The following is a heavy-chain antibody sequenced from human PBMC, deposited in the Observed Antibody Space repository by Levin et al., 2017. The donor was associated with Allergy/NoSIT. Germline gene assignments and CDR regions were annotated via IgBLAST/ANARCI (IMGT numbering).Heavy chain of an antibody. CDR1: GGSISSGGYY. Sequence: KTSETLSLTCTVSGGSISSGGYYWSWIRQHPGKGLEWIGYIYYSGSTYYNPSLKSRVTISVDTSKNQFSLKLSSVTAADTAVYYCARADTAMVSDYWGQGTLVTVSS. D-gene: IGHD5-18*01. CDR2: IYYSGST. V-gene: IGHV4-31*03. CDR3: ARADTAMVSDY. J-gene: IGHJ4*02.